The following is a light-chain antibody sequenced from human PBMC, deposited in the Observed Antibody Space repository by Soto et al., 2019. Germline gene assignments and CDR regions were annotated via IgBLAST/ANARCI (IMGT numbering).Light chain of an antibody. CDR2: EGS. Sequence: QSVLTQPASVSGSPGQSITISCTGTSSDVGSYNLVSWCQQHPGKAPKLMIYEGSKRPSGVSNRFSGSKSGNTASLTISGLQAEDEADYYCCSYAGSGTWVFGGGTKVTV. CDR1: SSDVGSYNL. J-gene: IGLJ3*02. V-gene: IGLV2-23*01. CDR3: CSYAGSGTWV.